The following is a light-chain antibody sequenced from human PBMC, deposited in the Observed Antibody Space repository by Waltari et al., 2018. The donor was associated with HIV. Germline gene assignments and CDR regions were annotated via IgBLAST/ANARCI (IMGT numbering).Light chain of an antibody. J-gene: IGKJ2*01. V-gene: IGKV1-NL1*01. Sequence: QLTQSPSSRSASVGDRVTDTCRASQGIDSSLAWYQQKPGTAPKLLLFTASRLQSGVPSRFSGSASGTDYTLTISSLQPEDFATYFCLQYYSPSYTFGQGTKLEIE. CDR2: TAS. CDR1: QGIDSS. CDR3: LQYYSPSYT.